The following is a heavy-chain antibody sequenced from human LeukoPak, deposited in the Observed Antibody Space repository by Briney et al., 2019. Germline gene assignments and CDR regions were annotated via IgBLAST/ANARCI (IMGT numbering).Heavy chain of an antibody. V-gene: IGHV3-7*01. CDR3: ARVLKPGYCSGGSCYSDLGFGY. J-gene: IGHJ4*02. Sequence: GGSLRLSCAASGFTVSSNYMSWVRQAPGKGLEWVANIKQDGSEKYYVDSVKGRFTISRDNAKNSLYLQMNSLRAGDTAVYYCARVLKPGYCSGGSCYSDLGFGYWGQGTLVTVSS. D-gene: IGHD2-15*01. CDR1: GFTVSSNY. CDR2: IKQDGSEK.